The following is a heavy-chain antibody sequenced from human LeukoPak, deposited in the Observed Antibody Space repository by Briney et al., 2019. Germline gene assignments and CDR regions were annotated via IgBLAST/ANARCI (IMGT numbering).Heavy chain of an antibody. CDR1: GGTFSNYA. D-gene: IGHD3-16*01. V-gene: IGHV1-69*06. J-gene: IGHJ4*02. Sequence: ASVKVSCKASGGTFSNYAISWVRQAPGQGLEWMGGIIPIFGTANYAQKFRGRVTITADKSTRPANMELSSMRSEDTAVYYCARDNDSRDPPHFDYWGQGTLVTVSS. CDR3: ARDNDSRDPPHFDY. CDR2: IIPIFGTA.